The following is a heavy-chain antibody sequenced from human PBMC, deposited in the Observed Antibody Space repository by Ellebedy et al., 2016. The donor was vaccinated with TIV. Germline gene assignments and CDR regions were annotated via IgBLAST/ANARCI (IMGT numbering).Heavy chain of an antibody. CDR2: IQYDGNSQ. D-gene: IGHD6-19*01. CDR1: GFTFSSYG. J-gene: IGHJ4*02. V-gene: IGHV3-30*02. Sequence: GGSLRLSCAASGFTFSSYGMHWVRQAPGKGLEWVAFIQYDGNSQYYADSVKGRFTISRDNSKSTLYLQMNSLRAEDTAVYYCARDRKAVAGTWGNFDYWGQGTLVTVSS. CDR3: ARDRKAVAGTWGNFDY.